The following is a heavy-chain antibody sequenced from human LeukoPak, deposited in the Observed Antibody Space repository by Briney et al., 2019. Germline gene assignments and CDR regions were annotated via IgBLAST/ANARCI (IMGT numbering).Heavy chain of an antibody. CDR3: ARAGVVHWLQDY. CDR1: GFPFSSYW. D-gene: IGHD3-9*01. V-gene: IGHV3-7*04. J-gene: IGHJ4*02. Sequence: GGSLRLSCAASGFPFSSYWMSWVRQAPGKGLEWVANIKQDGSEKYYVDSLKGRFTISRDNAKNSLFLQMNSLRAEDTAVYYCARAGVVHWLQDYWGQGTLVTVSS. CDR2: IKQDGSEK.